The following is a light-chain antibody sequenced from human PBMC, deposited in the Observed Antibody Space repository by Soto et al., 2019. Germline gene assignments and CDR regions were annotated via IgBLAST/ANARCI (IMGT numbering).Light chain of an antibody. CDR3: QQYGSSPVT. CDR1: QSVSSSY. Sequence: EIVLTQSPGTLPLSPGERATLSCRASQSVSSSYLAWYQQKPGQAPRLLIYGASSRATGIPDRFSGSGSGTDFTLTISRLEPGDFAVYYCQQYGSSPVTFGPGTKVDIK. CDR2: GAS. V-gene: IGKV3-20*01. J-gene: IGKJ3*01.